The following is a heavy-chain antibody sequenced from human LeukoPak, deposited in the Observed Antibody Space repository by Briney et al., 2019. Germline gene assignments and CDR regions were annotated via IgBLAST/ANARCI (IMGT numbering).Heavy chain of an antibody. CDR3: ARAHYYDGSGQGGAFDI. J-gene: IGHJ3*02. Sequence: GGSLRLSCAASGFTFSHYSMNWVRQAPGKGLEWVSYISTSSSSMYYANSVKGRFTISRDNAKNSLDLQMNSLRDEDAAVYYCARAHYYDGSGQGGAFDIWGQGTLVTVSS. V-gene: IGHV3-48*02. CDR2: ISTSSSSM. CDR1: GFTFSHYS. D-gene: IGHD3-22*01.